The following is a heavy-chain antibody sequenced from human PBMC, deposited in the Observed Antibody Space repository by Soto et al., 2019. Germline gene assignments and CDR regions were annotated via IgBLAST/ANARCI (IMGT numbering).Heavy chain of an antibody. Sequence: GGSLRLSCAASGFTFSSYSMNWVRKAPGKGLEWVSSISSSSSYIYYADSVKGRFTISRDNAKNSLYLQMDSLRAEDTAVYYCARDCHRMRCYFGANHWGQGTLVTVSS. J-gene: IGHJ5*02. CDR3: ARDCHRMRCYFGANH. CDR1: GFTFSSYS. D-gene: IGHD2-21*01. CDR2: ISSSSSYI. V-gene: IGHV3-21*01.